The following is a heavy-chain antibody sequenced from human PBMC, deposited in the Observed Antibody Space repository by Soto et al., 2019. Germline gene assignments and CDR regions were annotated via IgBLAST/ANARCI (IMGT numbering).Heavy chain of an antibody. CDR1: GGAISSSSYY. Sequence: SETLSLTCTVSGGAISSSSYYWGWIRQPPGQGLEWIGSIYYSGSTYYNPSLKSRVTISVDTSKNQFSLKLSSVTAADTAVYYCARQMDVWGQGTTVTVSS. CDR2: IYYSGST. V-gene: IGHV4-39*01. CDR3: ARQMDV. J-gene: IGHJ6*02.